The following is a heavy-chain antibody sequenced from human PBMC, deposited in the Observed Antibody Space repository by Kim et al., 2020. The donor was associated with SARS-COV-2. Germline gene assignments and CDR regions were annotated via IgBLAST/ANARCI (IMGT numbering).Heavy chain of an antibody. Sequence: GGSLRLSCAASGFTFSSYTMTWVRQAPGKGLEWVSGIIGSATRTYYADSVKGRFTISRDNSKNTLFLHMNNLRAEDSAVYYCAKRNDDSSFDYWGQGTLVTVSS. CDR3: AKRNDDSSFDY. D-gene: IGHD1-1*01. CDR2: IIGSATRT. CDR1: GFTFSSYT. J-gene: IGHJ4*02. V-gene: IGHV3-23*01.